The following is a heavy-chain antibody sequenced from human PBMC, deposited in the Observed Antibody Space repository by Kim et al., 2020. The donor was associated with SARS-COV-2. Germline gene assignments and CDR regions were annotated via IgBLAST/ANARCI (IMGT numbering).Heavy chain of an antibody. J-gene: IGHJ6*02. Sequence: RFTISRDNAKNSLYLKMNSLRAEDTAVYYCATGRGYYGSGSSSYYYGMDVWGQGTTVTVSS. D-gene: IGHD3-10*01. CDR3: ATGRGYYGSGSSSYYYGMDV. V-gene: IGHV3-11*06.